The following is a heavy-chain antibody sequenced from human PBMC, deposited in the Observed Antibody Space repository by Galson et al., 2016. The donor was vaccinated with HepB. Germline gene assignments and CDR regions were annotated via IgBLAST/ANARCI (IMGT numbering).Heavy chain of an antibody. CDR2: INQDGSRK. CDR1: GFTFSTYW. D-gene: IGHD3-3*01. J-gene: IGHJ5*02. CDR3: ANFNVNP. V-gene: IGHV3-7*03. Sequence: LRLSCAASGFTFSTYWMHWVRQAPGKGLEWVANINQDGSRKYYVDSVKGRFTISRDNAKNSLYLQMNSLTADDTAVYYCANFNVNPWGQGTLVTVSS.